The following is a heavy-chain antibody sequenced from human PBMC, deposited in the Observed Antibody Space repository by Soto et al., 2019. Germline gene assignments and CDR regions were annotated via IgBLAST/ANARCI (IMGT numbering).Heavy chain of an antibody. Sequence: QVQLVQSGAEVKKPGSSVKVSCKASGGTFSSYAIRWVRQAPGHGLEWLGGSIPIFGTANYAQKLQGRVTITADESTSTAYMQLSSLRSEDTAVYYCARERYAVVAATFYYYYYGMDVWGPGTTVTVSS. V-gene: IGHV1-69*01. D-gene: IGHD2-15*01. CDR2: SIPIFGTA. J-gene: IGHJ6*02. CDR1: GGTFSSYA. CDR3: ARERYAVVAATFYYYYYGMDV.